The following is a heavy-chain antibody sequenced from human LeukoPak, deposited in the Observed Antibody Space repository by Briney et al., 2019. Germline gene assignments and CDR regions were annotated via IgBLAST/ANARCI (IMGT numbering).Heavy chain of an antibody. CDR2: INYSGTT. D-gene: IGHD1-26*01. CDR1: GGSISSSTYY. J-gene: IGHJ4*02. V-gene: IGHV4-39*07. CDR3: AKGRWISGSYYNFDY. Sequence: SETLSLTCSVSGGSISSSTYYWGWIRQPPGKGLEWIATINYSGTTHYNPSLKSRVAISADTSNNQFSLKVNSVTAADTAVYYCAKGRWISGSYYNFDYWGQGTLVTVSS.